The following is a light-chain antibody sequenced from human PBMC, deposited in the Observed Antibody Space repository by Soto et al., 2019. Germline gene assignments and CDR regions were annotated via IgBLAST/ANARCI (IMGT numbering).Light chain of an antibody. Sequence: EIVMTQSPATLSVSPGERATLSCRASQSVSSNLAWYQQKPGQAPRLLIYGASTRATGIPARFNGSGSGTEFTLTISSLRSEDFAVYYCQQYNNWPGYTFGQGTKLEIK. CDR1: QSVSSN. V-gene: IGKV3-15*01. CDR3: QQYNNWPGYT. CDR2: GAS. J-gene: IGKJ2*01.